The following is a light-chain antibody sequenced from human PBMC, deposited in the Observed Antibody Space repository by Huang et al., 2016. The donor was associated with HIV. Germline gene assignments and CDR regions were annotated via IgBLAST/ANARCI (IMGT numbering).Light chain of an antibody. CDR3: QQRNSWPLT. CDR1: QSVSSY. V-gene: IGKV3-11*01. CDR2: DAS. J-gene: IGKJ4*01. Sequence: EIVLTHSPATLSLSPGERATLSCRATQSVSSYLAWYQQKPGQAPRLLIYDASNRATGFPTRFRGRGSGTDFTLTIDSLEPEDFAVYYCQQRNSWPLTFGGGTKVEIK.